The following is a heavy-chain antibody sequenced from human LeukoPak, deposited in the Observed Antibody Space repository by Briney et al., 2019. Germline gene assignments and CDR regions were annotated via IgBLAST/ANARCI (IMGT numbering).Heavy chain of an antibody. V-gene: IGHV3-7*01. CDR1: GFIFTNYW. CDR2: IKDDGSEK. CDR3: VRGSLASGVVVYYYYYLDV. J-gene: IGHJ6*03. Sequence: QPGGSLRLSCAASGFIFTNYWMSWVRQAPGKGLEWVANIKDDGSEKYYVDSVKGRFTISRDNAKNSLYLRMNSLRAEDTAVYYCVRGSLASGVVVYYYYYLDVWGKGTTVTVSS. D-gene: IGHD3-3*01.